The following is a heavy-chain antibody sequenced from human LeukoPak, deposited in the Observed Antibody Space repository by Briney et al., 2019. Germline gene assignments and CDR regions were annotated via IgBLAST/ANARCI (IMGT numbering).Heavy chain of an antibody. CDR2: ISGIGGST. D-gene: IGHD3-22*01. J-gene: IGHJ4*02. V-gene: IGHV3-23*01. Sequence: GGSLRLSCAAPGFTFSSYAMSWVRKAPGRGLEWVSAISGIGGSTYYADSVKGRFTISRDNTKNSLYLQTNSLRAEDTAVYYCAKDRPYYYDSSGYYGYWGQGTLVTVSS. CDR1: GFTFSSYA. CDR3: AKDRPYYYDSSGYYGY.